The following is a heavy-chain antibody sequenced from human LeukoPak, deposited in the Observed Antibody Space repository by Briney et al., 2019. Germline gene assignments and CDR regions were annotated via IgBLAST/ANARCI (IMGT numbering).Heavy chain of an antibody. V-gene: IGHV3-23*01. J-gene: IGHJ4*02. CDR2: IIVSGGST. CDR3: AKDSRITMIVVVIPYYFDY. Sequence: GGSLRLSCAASGFTFSSYAMSWVRQAPGKGLEWVSPIIVSGGSTYYADSVKGRFTISRDNSKNTPYLQMNSLRAEDTAVYYCAKDSRITMIVVVIPYYFDYWGQGTLVTVSS. D-gene: IGHD3-22*01. CDR1: GFTFSSYA.